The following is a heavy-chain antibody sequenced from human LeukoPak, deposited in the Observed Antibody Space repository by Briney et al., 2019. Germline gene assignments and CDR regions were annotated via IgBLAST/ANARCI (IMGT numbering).Heavy chain of an antibody. Sequence: SETLSLTCAVYGGSFSGYYWSWIRQPPGKGLEWIGEINHSGSTSYNPSLKSRVTISVDTSKNQFSLKLSSVTAADTAVYYCARVPLRFYDRMRGKYFDYWGQGTLVTVSS. V-gene: IGHV4-34*01. CDR2: INHSGST. CDR1: GGSFSGYY. CDR3: ARVPLRFYDRMRGKYFDY. J-gene: IGHJ4*02. D-gene: IGHD3-22*01.